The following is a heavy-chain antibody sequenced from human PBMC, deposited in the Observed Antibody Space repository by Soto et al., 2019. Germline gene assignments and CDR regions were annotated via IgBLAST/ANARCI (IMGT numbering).Heavy chain of an antibody. Sequence: GASVKVSCKVSGYTLTELSMHWVRQAPGKGLEWMGGFDPEDGETIYAQKFQGRVTMTEDTSTDTAYMELNSLRSEDTAVYYCATRMDIVLMADGYYGMDVWGQGTTVTVSS. CDR2: FDPEDGET. V-gene: IGHV1-24*01. CDR3: ATRMDIVLMADGYYGMDV. CDR1: GYTLTELS. J-gene: IGHJ6*02. D-gene: IGHD2-8*01.